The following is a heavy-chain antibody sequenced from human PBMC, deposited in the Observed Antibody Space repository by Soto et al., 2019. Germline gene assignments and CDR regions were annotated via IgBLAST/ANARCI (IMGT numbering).Heavy chain of an antibody. V-gene: IGHV4-31*03. D-gene: IGHD6-6*01. CDR1: GGSISSCGYY. CDR2: IYYSGST. CDR3: ARGEYSSSSFSYYYYMDV. J-gene: IGHJ6*03. Sequence: SETLSLTCTVSGGSISSCGYYWSWIRQHPGKGLEWIGYIYYSGSTYYNPSLKSRVTISVDTSKNQFSLKLSSVTAADTAVYYCARGEYSSSSFSYYYYMDVWGKGTTVSVSS.